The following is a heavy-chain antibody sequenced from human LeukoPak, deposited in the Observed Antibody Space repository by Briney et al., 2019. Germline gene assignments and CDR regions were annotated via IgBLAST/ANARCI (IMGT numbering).Heavy chain of an antibody. CDR2: INHSGST. Sequence: SGTLSLTCAVYGGSFSGYYWSWIRQPPGKGLEWIGEINHSGSTNYNPSLKSRVTISVDTSKNQFSLKLSSVTAADTAVYYCARPRLRYFDWLLFGGVAFDIWGQGTMVTVSS. CDR1: GGSFSGYY. V-gene: IGHV4-34*01. J-gene: IGHJ3*02. CDR3: ARPRLRYFDWLLFGGVAFDI. D-gene: IGHD3-9*01.